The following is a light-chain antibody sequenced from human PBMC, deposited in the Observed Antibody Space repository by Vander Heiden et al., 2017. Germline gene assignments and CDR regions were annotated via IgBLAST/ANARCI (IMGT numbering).Light chain of an antibody. CDR3: AAWDDSLNGYV. CDR2: SNN. V-gene: IGLV1-44*01. J-gene: IGLJ1*01. Sequence: QSVLTQPPSASGTPGQRVTISCSGSSSNIGSNTVNWYQQLTGTAPKLLIYSNNQRPSGVPDRFSGSKSGTSASLAISGLQSEEEADYYCAAWDDSLNGYVFGTGTKVTVL. CDR1: SSNIGSNT.